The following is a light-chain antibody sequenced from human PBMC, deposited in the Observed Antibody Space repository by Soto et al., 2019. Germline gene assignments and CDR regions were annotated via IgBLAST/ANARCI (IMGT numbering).Light chain of an antibody. CDR2: DAS. J-gene: IGKJ5*01. V-gene: IGKV3-11*01. CDR1: QSVSSY. CDR3: QQRASLVT. Sequence: EIVLTQSPATLSLSPGERDTISCRASQSVSSYLGWFQQKPGQAPRLLIYDASNRATGIPARFSGSGSETDFTLTISSLEPEDSAVYYCQQRASLVTFGQRTRLEIK.